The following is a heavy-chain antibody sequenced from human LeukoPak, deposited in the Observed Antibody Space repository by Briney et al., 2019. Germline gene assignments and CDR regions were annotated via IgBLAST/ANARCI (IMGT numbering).Heavy chain of an antibody. Sequence: GGSLRLSCTASGFTFSIYAMTWVRQAPGKGLEWVSAISGSGGSTYYADSVKGRFTISRDNSKNTLYLQMNNLRAEDTAVYYCTKVPFGSRMGLDPWGQGTLVTVSS. CDR1: GFTFSIYA. D-gene: IGHD2-2*01. V-gene: IGHV3-23*01. CDR3: TKVPFGSRMGLDP. CDR2: ISGSGGST. J-gene: IGHJ5*02.